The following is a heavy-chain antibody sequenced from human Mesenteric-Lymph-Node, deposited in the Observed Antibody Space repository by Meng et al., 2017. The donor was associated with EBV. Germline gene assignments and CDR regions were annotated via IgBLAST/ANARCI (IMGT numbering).Heavy chain of an antibody. D-gene: IGHD4-11*01. CDR1: GYSFTTYG. V-gene: IGHV1-18*01. CDR3: ARRHFSNYVSDF. CDR2: VNPYTGHT. J-gene: IGHJ4*02. Sequence: QGQLLQSGAEGKKPGASVTVSFKASGYSFTTYGIAWVRQAPGQGLEWMGWVNPYTGHTGSAQKFQGRVTLDTDTSTGTAYMELKRLTSDDTAVYYCARRHFSNYVSDFWGQGTLVTVSS.